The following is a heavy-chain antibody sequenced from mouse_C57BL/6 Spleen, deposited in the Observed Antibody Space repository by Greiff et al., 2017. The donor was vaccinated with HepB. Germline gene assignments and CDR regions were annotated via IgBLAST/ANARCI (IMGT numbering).Heavy chain of an antibody. D-gene: IGHD2-13*01. V-gene: IGHV5-17*01. CDR2: ISSGSSTI. Sequence: EVKLMESGGGLVKPGGSLKLSCAASGFTFSDYGMHWVRQAPEKGLEWVAYISSGSSTIYYADTVKGRFTISRDNAKNTLFLQMTSLRSEDTAMYYCARDYRVFDYWGQGTTLTVSS. J-gene: IGHJ2*01. CDR3: ARDYRVFDY. CDR1: GFTFSDYG.